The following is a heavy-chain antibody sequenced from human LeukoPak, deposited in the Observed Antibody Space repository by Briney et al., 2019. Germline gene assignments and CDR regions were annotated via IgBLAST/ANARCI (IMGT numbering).Heavy chain of an antibody. CDR1: GYTFTSYD. CDR2: MNPNSGNT. Sequence: GASVKVSCKASGYTFTSYDINWARQATGQGREWMGWMNPNSGNTGYAQKFQGRVTMTRNTSISTAYMELSSLRSEDTAVYYCARQDSGYYDYVWGSSGFGYWGQGTLVTVSS. J-gene: IGHJ4*02. D-gene: IGHD3-16*01. V-gene: IGHV1-8*01. CDR3: ARQDSGYYDYVWGSSGFGY.